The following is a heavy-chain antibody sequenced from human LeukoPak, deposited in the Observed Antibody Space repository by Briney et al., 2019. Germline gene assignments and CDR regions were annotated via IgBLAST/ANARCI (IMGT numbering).Heavy chain of an antibody. CDR2: ISAYNGNT. V-gene: IGHV1-18*01. J-gene: IGHJ4*02. CDR1: GYTFTSYG. CDR3: ARISFGSSGWFYFDY. Sequence: ASVKVSCKASGYTFTSYGISWVRQAPGQGLEWMGWISAYNGNTNYAQKLQGRVTMTTDTSTSTAYMELRSLRSDDTAVYYCARISFGSSGWFYFDYWGQGTLVTVSS. D-gene: IGHD6-19*01.